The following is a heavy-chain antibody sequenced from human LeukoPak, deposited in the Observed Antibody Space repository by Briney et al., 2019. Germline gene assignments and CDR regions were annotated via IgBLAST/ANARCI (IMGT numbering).Heavy chain of an antibody. CDR2: INHSGST. D-gene: IGHD4-17*01. CDR1: GGSFSGYY. Sequence: SETLSLSCAVDGGSFSGYYWSWIRQPPGKGLEWVGVINHSGSTNYNPYLKSGVTISVDTSNHQLSLNLSSVTAADTDVYYCARRTRLAVSFSPIRGHFDYWGQGTLVTVSS. J-gene: IGHJ4*02. V-gene: IGHV4-34*01. CDR3: ARRTRLAVSFSPIRGHFDY.